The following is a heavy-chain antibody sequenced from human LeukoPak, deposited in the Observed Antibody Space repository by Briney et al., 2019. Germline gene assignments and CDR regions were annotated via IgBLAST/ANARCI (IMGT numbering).Heavy chain of an antibody. Sequence: SVEVSCKASGFTFTSSAVQWVRQARGQRLEWIGWIVVGSGNTNYAQKFQERVTITRDMSTSTAYMELSSLRSEDTAVYYCAEPGDSSSFDYWGQGTLVTVSS. CDR3: AEPGDSSSFDY. D-gene: IGHD6-13*01. CDR1: GFTFTSSA. CDR2: IVVGSGNT. V-gene: IGHV1-58*01. J-gene: IGHJ4*02.